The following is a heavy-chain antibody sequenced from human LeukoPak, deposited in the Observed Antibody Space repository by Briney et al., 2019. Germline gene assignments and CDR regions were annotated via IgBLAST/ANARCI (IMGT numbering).Heavy chain of an antibody. V-gene: IGHV3-74*01. CDR2: LNPGGSTT. Sequence: GGSLTLLCAASGLPFNRHLKQCVRPAPGGARVWFSRLNPGGSTTRSAASVKGRFTISSDNAKNSLYPQMNSRRGEDTALFYCARDSEHVLATRTSGIDYWGQGTRVTVSS. CDR1: GLPFNRHL. D-gene: IGHD1-26*01. CDR3: ARDSEHVLATRTSGIDY. J-gene: IGHJ4*02.